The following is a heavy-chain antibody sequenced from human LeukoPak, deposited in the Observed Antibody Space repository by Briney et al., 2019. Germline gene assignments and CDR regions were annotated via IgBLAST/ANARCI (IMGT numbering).Heavy chain of an antibody. Sequence: GGSLRLSCAASGFTFSSYGMHWVRQAPGKGLEWVAVIWYDGSNKYYADSVKGRFTISRDNSKNTLYLQMNSLRAEDTAVYYCARNFAVEGIAVAGTWGFDYWGQGTLVTVSS. V-gene: IGHV3-33*01. CDR2: IWYDGSNK. D-gene: IGHD6-19*01. CDR3: ARNFAVEGIAVAGTWGFDY. J-gene: IGHJ4*02. CDR1: GFTFSSYG.